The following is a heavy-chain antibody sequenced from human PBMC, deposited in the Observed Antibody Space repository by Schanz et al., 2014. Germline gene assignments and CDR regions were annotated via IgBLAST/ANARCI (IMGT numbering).Heavy chain of an antibody. J-gene: IGHJ4*02. D-gene: IGHD2-15*01. CDR3: ARLDPYCRSGTCSRAFDF. CDR1: GFIFGSSV. Sequence: VQLVDSGGGLVKPGGSLRLSCAASGFIFGSSVMAWVRQAPGKGLEWVSALSEGGGGTHYADSVRGRFTISRDSSKNTLFLQMNSLRTEDTAVYYCARLDPYCRSGTCSRAFDFWGQGTLVTVSS. V-gene: IGHV3-23*04. CDR2: LSEGGGGT.